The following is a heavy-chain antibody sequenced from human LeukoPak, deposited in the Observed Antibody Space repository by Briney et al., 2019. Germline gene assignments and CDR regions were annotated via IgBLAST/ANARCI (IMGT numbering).Heavy chain of an antibody. CDR3: ANGWGYCSGGSCPDTDY. CDR1: GFTFSSYA. D-gene: IGHD2-15*01. J-gene: IGHJ4*02. V-gene: IGHV3-23*01. CDR2: ISGSGGST. Sequence: GGSLRLSCAASGFTFSSYAMSWARQAPGKGLEWVSAISGSGGSTYYADSVKGRFTISRDNSKNTLYLQMNSLRAEDTAVYYCANGWGYCSGGSCPDTDYWGQGTLVTVSS.